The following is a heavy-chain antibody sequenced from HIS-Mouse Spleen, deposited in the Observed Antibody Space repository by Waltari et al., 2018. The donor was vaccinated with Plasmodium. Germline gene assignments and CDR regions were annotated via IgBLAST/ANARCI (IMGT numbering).Heavy chain of an antibody. J-gene: IGHJ4*02. V-gene: IGHV3-23*01. CDR3: AKVPRGARGPYYFDY. D-gene: IGHD3-10*01. CDR1: GFTFSRYA. CDR2: ISGSGGST. Sequence: EVQLLESGGGLVQPGGSLRLSCAASGFTFSRYAMSWVRQAPWKGREGVSVISGSGGSTYYADSVKGRFTISRDNSKNTLYLQMNSLRAEDTAVYYCAKVPRGARGPYYFDYWGQGTLVTVSS.